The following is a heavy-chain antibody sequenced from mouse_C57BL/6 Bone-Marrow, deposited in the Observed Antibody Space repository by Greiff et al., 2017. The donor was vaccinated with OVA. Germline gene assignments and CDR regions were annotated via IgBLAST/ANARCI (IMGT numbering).Heavy chain of an antibody. CDR2: IRNKANGYTT. D-gene: IGHD1-1*01. J-gene: IGHJ2*01. V-gene: IGHV7-3*01. CDR3: ARYYGSSLYYFDY. CDR1: GFTFTDYY. Sequence: DVMLVESGGGLVQPGGSLSLSCAASGFTFTDYYMSWVRQPPGKALEWLGFIRNKANGYTTEYSASVKGRFTIARDTSQSILYLQMNALRAEDSATYYCARYYGSSLYYFDYWGQGTTLTVSS.